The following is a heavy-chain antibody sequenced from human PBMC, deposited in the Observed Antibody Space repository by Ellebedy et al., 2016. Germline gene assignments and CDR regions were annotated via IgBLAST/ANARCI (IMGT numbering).Heavy chain of an antibody. V-gene: IGHV4-34*01. CDR3: ARAHDYGGNGFDP. D-gene: IGHD4-23*01. Sequence: SETLSLXXAVYGGSFSGYYWSWIRQPPGKGLEWIGEINHSGSTNYNPSLKSRVTISVDTSKNQFSLKLSSVTAADTAVYYCARAHDYGGNGFDPWGQGTLVTVSS. CDR1: GGSFSGYY. CDR2: INHSGST. J-gene: IGHJ5*02.